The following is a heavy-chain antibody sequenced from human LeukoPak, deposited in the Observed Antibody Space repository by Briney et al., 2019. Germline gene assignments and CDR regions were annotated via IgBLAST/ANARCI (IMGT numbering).Heavy chain of an antibody. J-gene: IGHJ4*02. D-gene: IGHD1-26*01. CDR2: IKQDGSEK. CDR1: GFTFSSYW. Sequence: GGSVRLSCAASGFTFSSYWMSWVRQAPGKGLEGVANIKQDGSEKYYVDSVKGRFTISRDNAKNSLYLQMNSLIAEDTAVYYCATPITSGDDYWGQGALVTVSS. V-gene: IGHV3-7*01. CDR3: ATPITSGDDY.